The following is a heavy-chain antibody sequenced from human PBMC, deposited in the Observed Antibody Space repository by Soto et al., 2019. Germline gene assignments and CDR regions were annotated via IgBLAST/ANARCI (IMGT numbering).Heavy chain of an antibody. D-gene: IGHD3-10*01. CDR2: ISLSGGST. V-gene: IGHV3-23*01. J-gene: IGHJ4*02. CDR3: ARDPGWQPLLYGPGHYDY. Sequence: QPGGSLRLSCAAFRFTFSSYAMTWVRQAPGKGLEWVSSISLSGGSTYYAGSVKGRFTISRDNSKKMLYLQMNTLRAEDTAIYYCARDPGWQPLLYGPGHYDYWGQGTLVTVSS. CDR1: RFTFSSYA.